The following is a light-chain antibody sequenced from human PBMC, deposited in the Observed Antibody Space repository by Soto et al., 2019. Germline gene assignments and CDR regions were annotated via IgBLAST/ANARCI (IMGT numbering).Light chain of an antibody. CDR1: QSVSSSY. Sequence: PGERVTLSCRASQSVSSSYLTWYQQKPGQAPRLLIYGASDRATGIPDRFTGSGSGTDFTLTINRLEPEDFAVYFCQQYGSSPQTFGKGTKVDIK. CDR2: GAS. V-gene: IGKV3-20*01. CDR3: QQYGSSPQT. J-gene: IGKJ1*01.